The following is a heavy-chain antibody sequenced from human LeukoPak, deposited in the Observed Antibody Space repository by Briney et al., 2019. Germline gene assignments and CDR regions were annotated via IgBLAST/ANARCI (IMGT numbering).Heavy chain of an antibody. CDR2: INPSGGST. CDR1: GYTFTSYY. D-gene: IGHD6-19*01. CDR3: ARAVAVAGNLYCYGMDV. V-gene: IGHV1-46*01. Sequence: GASVKVSCKASGYTFTSYYMHWVRQAPGQGLEWMGIINPSGGSTSYAQKFQGRVTMTRDTSTSTVYMELSSLRSEDTAVYYCARAVAVAGNLYCYGMDVWGQGTTVTVSS. J-gene: IGHJ6*02.